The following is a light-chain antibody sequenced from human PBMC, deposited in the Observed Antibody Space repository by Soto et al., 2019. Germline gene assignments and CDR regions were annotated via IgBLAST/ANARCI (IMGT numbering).Light chain of an antibody. Sequence: DIVMTQSPDSLAVSLGERATINCKSSQSVLYSSYNKNYLAWYQQKPGQPHKLLMSWASIRESGVSARVGGSGAGTAFTLAISSLQAEVVEVYYCQDSYSTPPTFGQGTKVDNK. CDR3: QDSYSTPPT. CDR1: QSVLYSSYNKNY. CDR2: WAS. J-gene: IGKJ1*01. V-gene: IGKV4-1*01.